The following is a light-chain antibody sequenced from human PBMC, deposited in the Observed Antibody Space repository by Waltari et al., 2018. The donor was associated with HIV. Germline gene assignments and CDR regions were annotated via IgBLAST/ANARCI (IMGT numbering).Light chain of an antibody. CDR2: DNN. J-gene: IGLJ3*02. V-gene: IGLV1-51*01. CDR3: GTWDSSLSAGV. Sequence: QSALTHPPPVSAAPAQKLTISSSETSSNIGNNYLSWYPQHPGTAPQLLISDNNKRPSGIPDLFSGSKSGTSATLGITGLQTGDEADYYCGTWDSSLSAGVCGGGNKLTVL. CDR1: SSNIGNNY.